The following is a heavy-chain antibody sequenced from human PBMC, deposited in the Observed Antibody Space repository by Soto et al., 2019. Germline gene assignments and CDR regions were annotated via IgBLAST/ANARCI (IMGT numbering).Heavy chain of an antibody. CDR3: ARDLSWAFAH. Sequence: GGSLRLSCAASGFSFSDFNMNWLRQAPGKGLEWISYIRSSTTVSYADSVKGRFTISRDNAKNSLFLQMNSLRDEDTAVYDCARDLSWAFAHWGQGALVTVSS. J-gene: IGHJ4*02. D-gene: IGHD6-13*01. V-gene: IGHV3-48*02. CDR2: IRSSTTV. CDR1: GFSFSDFN.